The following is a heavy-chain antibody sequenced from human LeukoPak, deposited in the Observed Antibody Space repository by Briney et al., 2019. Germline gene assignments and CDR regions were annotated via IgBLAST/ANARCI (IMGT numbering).Heavy chain of an antibody. D-gene: IGHD3-9*01. CDR1: GFTFGDYA. J-gene: IGHJ6*03. CDR3: TSPPSSHDYDILTGFGYYYYYMDV. V-gene: IGHV3-49*04. CDR2: IRSKAYGGTT. Sequence: GGSLRLSCTASGFTFGDYAMSWVRQAPGKGLEWVGFIRSKAYGGTTEYAASVKGRFTISRDDSKSIAYLQMNSLKTEDTAVYYCTSPPSSHDYDILTGFGYYYYYMDVWGKGTTVTISS.